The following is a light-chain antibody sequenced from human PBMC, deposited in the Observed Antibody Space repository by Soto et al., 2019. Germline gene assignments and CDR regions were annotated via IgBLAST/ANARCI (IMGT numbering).Light chain of an antibody. Sequence: QSVLTQPPSVSAALGQRVTISCPGSSSNIGNKYVSWYQQLPGSAPKLLIYESNKRPSGIPDRFSGSKTGTSATLDITGLQTGDEADYYCGTWDSSLNGGVFGGGPKLTVL. V-gene: IGLV1-51*02. J-gene: IGLJ2*01. CDR3: GTWDSSLNGGV. CDR1: SSNIGNKY. CDR2: ESN.